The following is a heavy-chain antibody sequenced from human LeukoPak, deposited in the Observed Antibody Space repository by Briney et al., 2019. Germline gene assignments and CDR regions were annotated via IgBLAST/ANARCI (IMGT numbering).Heavy chain of an antibody. V-gene: IGHV4-34*01. D-gene: IGHD1-26*01. CDR2: INHSGST. J-gene: IGHJ4*02. CDR1: GGSFSGYY. Sequence: SETLSLTCAVYGGSFSGYYWSWIRQPPGKGLEWIGEINHSGSTNYNPSLKSRVTISVDTSKNQFSLKLSSVTAADTAVYYCARLVGAGYYFDYWGQGTLVTVSS. CDR3: ARLVGAGYYFDY.